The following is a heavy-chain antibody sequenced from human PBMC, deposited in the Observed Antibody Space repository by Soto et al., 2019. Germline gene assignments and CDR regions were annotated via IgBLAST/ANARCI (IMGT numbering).Heavy chain of an antibody. Sequence: QVQLVESGGGVVQPGRSLRLSCAASGFTFSSYAIHWVRQAPGKGLEWVAVISDDGSKKYYADSVKGRFTISRDNSKNTLHVQMNSLRAEDTAVYYCARVPVGPGLYFDYWGQGTLVTVSS. CDR1: GFTFSSYA. J-gene: IGHJ4*02. CDR2: ISDDGSKK. D-gene: IGHD2-15*01. V-gene: IGHV3-30-3*01. CDR3: ARVPVGPGLYFDY.